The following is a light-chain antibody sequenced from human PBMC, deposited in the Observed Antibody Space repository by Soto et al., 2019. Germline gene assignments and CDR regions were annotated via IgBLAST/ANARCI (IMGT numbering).Light chain of an antibody. V-gene: IGLV2-11*01. CDR3: SSFAGSSYV. Sequence: QSALTHPRSVSGSPGQSVTISCTGTSSDVGGYNYVSWYQQHPGKAPKLMIYDVSKRPSGVPDRFSGSKSGHTASLTISGLQDEDEADYYCSSFAGSSYVFGTGTKVTVL. J-gene: IGLJ1*01. CDR2: DVS. CDR1: SSDVGGYNY.